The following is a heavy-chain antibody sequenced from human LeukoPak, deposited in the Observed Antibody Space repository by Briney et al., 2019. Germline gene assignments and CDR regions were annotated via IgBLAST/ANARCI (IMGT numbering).Heavy chain of an antibody. D-gene: IGHD1-26*01. CDR3: ATDVISGSQGAFDI. CDR1: GSTFSSYA. J-gene: IGHJ3*02. V-gene: IGHV1-69*04. Sequence: SVKVSCKASGSTFSSYAISWVRQAPGQGFEWMGRIIPILGIANYAQKFQGRVTITADKSTSTAYMELSSLRSEDTAVYYCATDVISGSQGAFDIWGQGTMVTVSS. CDR2: IIPILGIA.